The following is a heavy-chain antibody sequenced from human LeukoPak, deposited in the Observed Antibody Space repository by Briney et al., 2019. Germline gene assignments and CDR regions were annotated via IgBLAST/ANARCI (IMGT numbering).Heavy chain of an antibody. CDR3: AKASTMVRGVILFDY. V-gene: IGHV3-23*01. J-gene: IGHJ4*02. CDR1: GFTFSRYA. CDR2: ISGSGGST. Sequence: GGSLRLSCAASGFTFSRYAMSWVRQAPGKGLEWVSAISGSGGSTYYADSVKGRFTISRDNSKNTLYLQMTSLRAEDTAVYYCAKASTMVRGVILFDYWGQGTLVTVSS. D-gene: IGHD3-10*01.